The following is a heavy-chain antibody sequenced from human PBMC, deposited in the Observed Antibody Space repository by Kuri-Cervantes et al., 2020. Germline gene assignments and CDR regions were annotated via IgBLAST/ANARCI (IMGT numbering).Heavy chain of an antibody. J-gene: IGHJ4*02. CDR3: ATGPPSPHYLSSWYRDYFHF. V-gene: IGHV1-2*02. Sequence: ASVKVSCKASGDSFRSYAISWVRQAPGQGLEWMGWINPNSGGTNYGQNFQGRVTMTRDTSISTTYMELSSLRSDDTAVYYCATGPPSPHYLSSWYRDYFHFWGQGTLVTVSS. CDR2: INPNSGGT. D-gene: IGHD6-13*01. CDR1: GDSFRSYA.